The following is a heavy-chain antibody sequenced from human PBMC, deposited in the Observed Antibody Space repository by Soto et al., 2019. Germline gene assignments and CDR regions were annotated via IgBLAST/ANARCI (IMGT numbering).Heavy chain of an antibody. Sequence: PSETLSLTCTVSGASVSNEIYYWNWIRQPPGKGLEWIGYIYYSGSTNYKSSLKTRVTLSLDTSKNQFSLNLNSVTAADTAVYYCARGRDDNYYGMDVWSQGTRSPSPQ. CDR2: IYYSGST. CDR1: GASVSNEIYY. CDR3: ARGRDDNYYGMDV. J-gene: IGHJ6*01. V-gene: IGHV4-61*01. D-gene: IGHD1-1*01.